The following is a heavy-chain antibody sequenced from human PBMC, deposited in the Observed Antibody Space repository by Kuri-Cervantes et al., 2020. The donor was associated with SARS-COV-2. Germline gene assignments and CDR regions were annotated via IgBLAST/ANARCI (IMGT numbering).Heavy chain of an antibody. V-gene: IGHV2-5*02. D-gene: IGHD4-17*01. CDR1: GFSLSNARMG. CDR3: AHLDPLYDYGSWWFDP. Sequence: SGPTLVKPTETLTLTCTVSGFSLSNARMGVSWIRQPPGKALEWLALIYWDDDKRYSPSLKSRLTITKATSKNQVVLTMTNMDPVDTATYYCAHLDPLYDYGSWWFDPWGHGTPVTVSS. J-gene: IGHJ5*02. CDR2: IYWDDDK.